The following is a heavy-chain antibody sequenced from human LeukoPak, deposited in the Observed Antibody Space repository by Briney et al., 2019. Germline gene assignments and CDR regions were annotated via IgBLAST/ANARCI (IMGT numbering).Heavy chain of an antibody. CDR2: ISSSSSYI. J-gene: IGHJ4*02. V-gene: IGHV3-21*01. D-gene: IGHD3-22*01. Sequence: GGSLRLSCAASGFTFSSYSMNWVRQAPGKGLEWVSSISSSSSYIYYADSVKGRFTISRDNAKNSLYLQMNSLRAEDTAVYYCARVGGRYDSSGYYFDYWGQGTLATVSS. CDR3: ARVGGRYDSSGYYFDY. CDR1: GFTFSSYS.